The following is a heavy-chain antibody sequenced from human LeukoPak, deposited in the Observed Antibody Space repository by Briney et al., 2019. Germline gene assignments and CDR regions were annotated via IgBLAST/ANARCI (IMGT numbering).Heavy chain of an antibody. CDR2: INHSGST. CDR3: ARQDIVVVVAATPRSLGAFDI. D-gene: IGHD2-15*01. Sequence: SETLSLTCAVYGGSFSGYYWSWLRQPPGRGLEWMGEINHSGSTKHNPSLKSRVTISADTSKKQFSLKLSSVTAADTAVYYWARQDIVVVVAATPRSLGAFDIWGQGTMVTVSS. J-gene: IGHJ3*02. V-gene: IGHV4-34*01. CDR1: GGSFSGYY.